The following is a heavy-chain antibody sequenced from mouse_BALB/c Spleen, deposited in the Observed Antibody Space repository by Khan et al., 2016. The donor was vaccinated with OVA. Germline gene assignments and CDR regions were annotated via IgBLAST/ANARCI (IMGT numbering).Heavy chain of an antibody. V-gene: IGHV4-1*02. D-gene: IGHD1-1*01. Sequence: EVKLLESGGGLVQPGGSLKLSCAASGFDFSRYWMSWVRQAPGKGLEWIGEINPDSSTINYTPSLKDKFIISRDNAKNTLYLQMSKVRSEDTALSYCARQGPYYGSSWFAYWGQGTLVTVSA. CDR2: INPDSSTI. CDR1: GFDFSRYW. J-gene: IGHJ3*01. CDR3: ARQGPYYGSSWFAY.